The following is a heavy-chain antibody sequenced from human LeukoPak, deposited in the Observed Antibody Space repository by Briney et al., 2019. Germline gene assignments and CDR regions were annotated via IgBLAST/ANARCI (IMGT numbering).Heavy chain of an antibody. CDR3: ALRDPSLFLGFDP. D-gene: IGHD3-22*01. J-gene: IGHJ5*02. V-gene: IGHV4-38-2*02. Sequence: PSETLSLTCTVSGYSISSGYYWGWIRQPPGKGLEWIGSIYHSGSTYYNPSLKSRVTISVDTSKNQFSLKLSSVTAADTAVYYCALRDPSLFLGFDPWGQGTLVTVSS. CDR1: GYSISSGYY. CDR2: IYHSGST.